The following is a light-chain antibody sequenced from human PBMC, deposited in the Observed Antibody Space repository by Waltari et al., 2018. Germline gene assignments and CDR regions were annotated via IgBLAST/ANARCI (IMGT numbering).Light chain of an antibody. Sequence: DIVMTQSPHSLAVSLGARATINCKSRQSVLDNSNNRNYLSWYQQKSGQPPKVLFYWASSRKSGVPDRFSASGSGANFSLTITSLQAEDVGLYYCQQYSALPYSFGQGTKLEVK. CDR1: QSVLDNSNNRNY. J-gene: IGKJ2*03. V-gene: IGKV4-1*01. CDR2: WAS. CDR3: QQYSALPYS.